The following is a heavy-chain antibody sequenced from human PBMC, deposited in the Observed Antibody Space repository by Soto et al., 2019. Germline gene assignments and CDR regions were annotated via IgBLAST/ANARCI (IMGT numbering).Heavy chain of an antibody. J-gene: IGHJ5*02. CDR3: ARRHSSSSAFDP. CDR2: IDPSDSYT. V-gene: IGHV5-10-1*01. Sequence: EVQLVQSGAEVKKPGKSLRISCKGSGYSFTSYWISWVRQMPGKGLEWMGRIDPSDSYTNYSPSFQGHVTISADKSISTAYLQWSSLKASDTAMYYCARRHSSSSAFDPWGQGTLVTVSS. CDR1: GYSFTSYW. D-gene: IGHD6-13*01.